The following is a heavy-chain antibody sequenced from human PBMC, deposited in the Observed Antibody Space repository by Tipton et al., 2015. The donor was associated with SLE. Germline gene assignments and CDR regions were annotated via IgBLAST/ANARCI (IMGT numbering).Heavy chain of an antibody. V-gene: IGHV1-69*05. J-gene: IGHJ3*01. CDR2: IIPSLGMP. CDR1: GGTFNTYA. D-gene: IGHD4-17*01. Sequence: QLVQSGAEVKKPGSSVKVSCKASGGTFNTYAISWIRQAPGQGLEWMGGIIPSLGMPNYSKKFQGRLTISTDESTSTAYMDLSSLRSEDTAIYYCATPLTTVTTGAFDVWGQGTMVTVS. CDR3: ATPLTTVTTGAFDV.